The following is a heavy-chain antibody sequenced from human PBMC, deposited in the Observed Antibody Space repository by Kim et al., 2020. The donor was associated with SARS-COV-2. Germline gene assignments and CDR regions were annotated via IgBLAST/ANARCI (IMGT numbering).Heavy chain of an antibody. V-gene: IGHV4-28*01. D-gene: IGHD1-7*01. J-gene: IGHJ4*02. CDR1: GYSISSSNW. CDR2: IYYSGST. Sequence: SETLSLTCAVSGYSISSSNWWGWIRQPPGKGLEWIGYIYYSGSTNYNPSLKSRVTMSIDTSKNQFSLKLSSVTAVDTAVYYCARTRRTTGAYFDSWGQGTLVTVSS. CDR3: ARTRRTTGAYFDS.